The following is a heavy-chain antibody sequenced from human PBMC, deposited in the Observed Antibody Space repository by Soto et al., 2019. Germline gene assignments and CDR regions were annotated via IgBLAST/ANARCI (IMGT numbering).Heavy chain of an antibody. CDR2: ISYDGSNK. CDR1: GFTFSSYG. J-gene: IGHJ6*02. D-gene: IGHD6-13*01. CDR3: AKAPKQQLGLQYYYYGMDV. Sequence: GGSLRLSCAASGFTFSSYGMHWVRQAPGKGLEWVAVISYDGSNKYYADSVKGRVTISRDNSKNTVYLQMNSLRSEDTAVYYCAKAPKQQLGLQYYYYGMDVWGQGTTVTVSS. V-gene: IGHV3-30*18.